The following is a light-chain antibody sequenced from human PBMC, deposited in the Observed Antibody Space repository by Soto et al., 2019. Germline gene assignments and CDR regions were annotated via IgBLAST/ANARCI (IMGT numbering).Light chain of an antibody. V-gene: IGKV1-27*01. CDR1: QDIGNF. Sequence: DIQMTQSPSSLSAFVGDRVTITCRASQDIGNFLAWYQQKPGKVPKLLIYAASTLQSGVPSRFSGSGSGTDFTLKISRVEAEDVGVYYCMQGTHWPPTFGQGTKVDIK. CDR2: AAS. CDR3: MQGTHWPPT. J-gene: IGKJ2*01.